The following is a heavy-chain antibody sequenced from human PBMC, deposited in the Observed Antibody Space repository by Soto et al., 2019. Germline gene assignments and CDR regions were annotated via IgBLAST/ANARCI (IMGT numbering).Heavy chain of an antibody. CDR3: ARAADYLGLGAIRLDPYDI. Sequence: ASVKVSCKASGYTFTSYGISWVRQAPGQGLEWMGWISAYNGNTNYAQKLQGRVTMTTDTSTSTAYMELRSLRSDDTAVYYCARAADYLGLGAIRLDPYDIRGQGTIDIGSS. CDR1: GYTFTSYG. D-gene: IGHD4-17*01. J-gene: IGHJ3*02. CDR2: ISAYNGNT. V-gene: IGHV1-18*01.